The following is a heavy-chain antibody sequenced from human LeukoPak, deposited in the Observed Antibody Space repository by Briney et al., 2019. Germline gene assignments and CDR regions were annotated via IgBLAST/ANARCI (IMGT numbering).Heavy chain of an antibody. Sequence: GGSLRLSCVASGFAFRSYGMSWVRQAPGKVLEWVSGISGSGDRTYHADSVKGRFTISRDNSKNTLNLQMKSLRAEDTAKYYCAKAWISYSSSWKDAFDIWGQGTMVTVSS. D-gene: IGHD6-13*01. CDR3: AKAWISYSSSWKDAFDI. CDR1: GFAFRSYG. CDR2: ISGSGDRT. J-gene: IGHJ3*02. V-gene: IGHV3-23*01.